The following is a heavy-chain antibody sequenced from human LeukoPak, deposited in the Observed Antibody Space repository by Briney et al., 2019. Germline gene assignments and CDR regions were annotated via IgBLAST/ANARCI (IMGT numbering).Heavy chain of an antibody. CDR1: GYSISSGYY. V-gene: IGHV4-38-2*02. J-gene: IGHJ4*02. CDR2: IYHSGST. CDR3: ARVGMPAYFDY. D-gene: IGHD2-2*01. Sequence: SETLSLTCTVSGYSISSGYYWGWIRQPSGKGLEWIGSIYHSGSTYYNPSLKSRVTISVDTSKNQFSLKLSSVTAADTAVYYCARVGMPAYFDYWGQGTLVTVSS.